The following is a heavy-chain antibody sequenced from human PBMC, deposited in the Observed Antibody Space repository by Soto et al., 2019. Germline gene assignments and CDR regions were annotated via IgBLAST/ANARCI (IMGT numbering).Heavy chain of an antibody. V-gene: IGHV4-4*02. J-gene: IGHJ5*02. Sequence: SETLSLTCAVSGGSISSSSWWSWVRQPPGKGLEWIGEIYHSGSTNYNPSLKSRVTISVDKSKNQFSLKLSSVTAADTAVYYCAKIVKLGYRSSTSCFEYNWFDPWGPGTLLTVST. CDR2: IYHSGST. D-gene: IGHD2-2*01. CDR1: GGSISSSSW. CDR3: AKIVKLGYRSSTSCFEYNWFDP.